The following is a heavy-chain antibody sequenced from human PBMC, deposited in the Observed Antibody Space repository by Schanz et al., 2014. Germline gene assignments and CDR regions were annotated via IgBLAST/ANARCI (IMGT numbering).Heavy chain of an antibody. Sequence: QVQLVQSGGEVKKPGASVKVSCKASGYTFRHYGISWLRQAPGQGLEWMGYISGYNGNTNYAPKVQDRVTMTTDTSTSTAYMELRSLRSDDTAVYYCAREGSECSGGRCYSDYWGQGTLVTVSS. CDR1: GYTFRHYG. D-gene: IGHD2-15*01. CDR2: ISGYNGNT. V-gene: IGHV1-18*04. J-gene: IGHJ4*02. CDR3: AREGSECSGGRCYSDY.